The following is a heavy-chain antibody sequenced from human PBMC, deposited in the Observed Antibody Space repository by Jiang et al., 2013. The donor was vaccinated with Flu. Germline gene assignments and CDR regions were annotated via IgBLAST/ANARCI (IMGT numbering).Heavy chain of an antibody. CDR1: GGTFSSYA. CDR2: IIPIFGTA. CDR3: ARGAAAAPPGY. Sequence: SGGTFSSYAISWVRQAPGQGLEWMGGIIPIFGTANYAQKFQGRVTITADKSTSTAYMELSSLRSEDTAVYYCARGAAAAPPGYWGQGTLVTVSS. D-gene: IGHD6-13*01. J-gene: IGHJ4*02. V-gene: IGHV1-69*06.